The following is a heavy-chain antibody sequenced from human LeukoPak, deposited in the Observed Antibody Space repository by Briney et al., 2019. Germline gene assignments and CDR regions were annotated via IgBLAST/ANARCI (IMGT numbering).Heavy chain of an antibody. Sequence: GVSLRLSCAASGYTFSTYAMSWVRQAPGKGLEWVSAISGSGGTTFYGDSVKGRFTISRDNSKNTLYLQVNSLRAADTARYYYAKVQEMDTILPPFHYWGQGTLVTVSS. J-gene: IGHJ4*02. CDR3: AKVQEMDTILPPFHY. CDR2: ISGSGGTT. CDR1: GYTFSTYA. D-gene: IGHD5-24*01. V-gene: IGHV3-23*01.